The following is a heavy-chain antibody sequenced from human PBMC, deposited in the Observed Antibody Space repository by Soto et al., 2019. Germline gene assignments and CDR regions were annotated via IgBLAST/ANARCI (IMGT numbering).Heavy chain of an antibody. CDR2: INSRGAAI. CDR3: VRYSVVTVRPTYYYHVSDV. CDR1: GFSFSTYN. J-gene: IGHJ6*01. D-gene: IGHD2-21*02. V-gene: IGHV3-48*02. Sequence: GGSLRLSCAASGFSFSTYNMIWVRQAPGKGLEWLSYINSRGAAIYYADSAKGRFTISRDNVRNSLDLQMNSLRDEDTAVYYCVRYSVVTVRPTYYYHVSDVWEQESTVTTAS.